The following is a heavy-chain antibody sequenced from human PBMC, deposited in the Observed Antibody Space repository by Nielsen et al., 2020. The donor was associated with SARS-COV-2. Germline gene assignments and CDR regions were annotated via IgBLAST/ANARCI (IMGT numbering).Heavy chain of an antibody. CDR1: GFTFSSYW. CDR2: ISSSSTI. J-gene: IGHJ4*02. D-gene: IGHD3-22*01. CDR3: ARAYYDSSGYAGPTFDY. V-gene: IGHV3-48*04. Sequence: GGSLRLSCAASGFTFSSYWMSWVRQAPGKGLEWVSYISSSSTIYYADSVKGRFTISRDNAKNSLYLQMNSLRAEDTAVYYCARAYYDSSGYAGPTFDYWGQGTLVTVSS.